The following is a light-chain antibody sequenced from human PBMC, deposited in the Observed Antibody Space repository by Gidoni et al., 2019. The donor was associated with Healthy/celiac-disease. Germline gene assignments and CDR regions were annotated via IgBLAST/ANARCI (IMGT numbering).Light chain of an antibody. CDR3: QQYNSYPWT. CDR2: KAS. Sequence: DIQLTHSPSTLSASGGDSVTITCRASQSISILVAWYQQKPGKDPKLLIYKASSLESGVTSRFSGSGSGTEFTLTISSLQPDDFATYYCQQYNSYPWTFGQGTKVEIK. V-gene: IGKV1-5*03. CDR1: QSISIL. J-gene: IGKJ1*01.